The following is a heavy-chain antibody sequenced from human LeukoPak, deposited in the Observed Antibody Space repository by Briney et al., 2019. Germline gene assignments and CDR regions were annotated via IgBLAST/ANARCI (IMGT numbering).Heavy chain of an antibody. D-gene: IGHD3-16*01. CDR2: IYHSGSN. CDR1: GYSISSGYY. Sequence: SETLSLTCTVSGYSISSGYYWGWIRPPPGKGVEWIGSIYHSGSNYYNPSLKSLLTISVDTSNNQFSLKLSSVTAADTAVYYCARELQYYDYVWGSSKDAFDIWGQGTMVTVSS. V-gene: IGHV4-38-2*02. CDR3: ARELQYYDYVWGSSKDAFDI. J-gene: IGHJ3*02.